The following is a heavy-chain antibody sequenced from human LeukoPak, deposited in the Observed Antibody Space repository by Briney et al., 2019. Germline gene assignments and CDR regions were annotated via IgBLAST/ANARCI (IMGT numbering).Heavy chain of an antibody. J-gene: IGHJ4*02. CDR3: ARDNGGNLDY. V-gene: IGHV4-38-2*02. CDR2: IYHSGST. CDR1: GYSISSGYY. Sequence: SETLSLTCTVSGYSISSGYYWGWIRQPPGKGLEWIGSIYHSGSTYYNPSLKSRVTISVDTSKNQFSLKLSSVTAADTAVYYCARDNGGNLDYWGQGTLVTVSS. D-gene: IGHD4-23*01.